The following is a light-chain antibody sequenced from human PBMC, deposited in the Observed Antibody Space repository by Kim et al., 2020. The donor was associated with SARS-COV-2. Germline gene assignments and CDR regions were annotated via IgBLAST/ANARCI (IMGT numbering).Light chain of an antibody. CDR1: QSISSY. J-gene: IGKJ1*01. CDR3: QQSYSTPPRT. V-gene: IGKV1-39*01. Sequence: SVGDRVTITCLASQSISSYLNWYQQKPGKAPKLLIYAASSLQSGVSSRFSGSGSGTDFTLTISSLQPEDFASYYCQQSYSTPPRTFGQGTKVDIK. CDR2: AAS.